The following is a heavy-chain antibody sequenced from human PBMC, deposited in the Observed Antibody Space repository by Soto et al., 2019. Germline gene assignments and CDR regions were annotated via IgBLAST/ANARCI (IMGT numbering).Heavy chain of an antibody. Sequence: GGSLRLSCAASGFTFSSYAMSWVLQAPGKGLEWVSAISGSGGSTYYADSVKGRFTISRDNSKNTLYLQMNSLRAEDTAVYYCAKEGVVILNYYYYYGMDVWGQGTPVTVSS. CDR1: GFTFSSYA. J-gene: IGHJ6*02. V-gene: IGHV3-23*01. CDR3: AKEGVVILNYYYYYGMDV. D-gene: IGHD3-22*01. CDR2: ISGSGGST.